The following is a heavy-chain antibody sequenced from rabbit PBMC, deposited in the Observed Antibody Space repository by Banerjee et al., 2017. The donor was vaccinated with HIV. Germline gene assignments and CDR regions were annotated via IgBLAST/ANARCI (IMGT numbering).Heavy chain of an antibody. Sequence: QEQLEESGGDLVKPEGSLKLTCTASGFSFSSSYWICWVRQAPGKGLEWIGIIYAGKGSIDYASWVNGRFTISSDNAQNTVDLQMNSLTAADTATYFCVRDLGSGWGYNLWGQGTLVTVS. CDR2: IYAGKGSI. J-gene: IGHJ3*01. CDR1: GFSFSSSYW. V-gene: IGHV1S45*01. CDR3: VRDLGSGWGYNL. D-gene: IGHD4-1*01.